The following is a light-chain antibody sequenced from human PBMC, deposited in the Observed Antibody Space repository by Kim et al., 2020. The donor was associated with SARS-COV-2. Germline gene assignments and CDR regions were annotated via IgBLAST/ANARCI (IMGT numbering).Light chain of an antibody. Sequence: SYELTQPLSMSMALGQTARITCRGNNIGSKNVPWYQQKAGQAPVLVIYTDTTRPSGIPERFSGSNSGNTATLTISRAPAGDGADYYCPVWDRNTWVFGGG. CDR3: PVWDRNTWV. J-gene: IGLJ3*02. CDR1: NIGSKN. V-gene: IGLV3-9*01. CDR2: TDT.